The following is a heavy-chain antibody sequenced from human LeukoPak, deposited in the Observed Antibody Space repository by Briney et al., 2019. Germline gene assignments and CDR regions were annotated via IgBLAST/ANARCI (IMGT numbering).Heavy chain of an antibody. CDR3: VRAYASGWHIDF. CDR1: GYTFTSNG. D-gene: IGHD6-19*01. J-gene: IGHJ4*02. CDR2: INPNSGGP. Sequence: ASVKVSCKTSGYTFTSNGISWVRQAPGQGLEWMGWINPNSGGPNYAQSFQGRVTMTRDTSISTAYMELTWLRSDDTAVYYCVRAYASGWHIDFWGQGTLVTVSS. V-gene: IGHV1-2*02.